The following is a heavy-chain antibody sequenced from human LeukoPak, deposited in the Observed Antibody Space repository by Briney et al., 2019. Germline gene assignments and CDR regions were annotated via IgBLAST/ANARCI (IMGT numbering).Heavy chain of an antibody. CDR2: ISYDGTNK. V-gene: IGHV3-30*04. Sequence: GGSLRLSCAASGFTFSGYDFHWVRQAPGKGLEWVAVISYDGTNKYYADSVKGRFTISRDNSKNTLFLQMNSLRAEDTAVYYCARKNGLDYWGQGTLVTVSS. J-gene: IGHJ4*02. CDR3: ARKNGLDY. CDR1: GFTFSGYD.